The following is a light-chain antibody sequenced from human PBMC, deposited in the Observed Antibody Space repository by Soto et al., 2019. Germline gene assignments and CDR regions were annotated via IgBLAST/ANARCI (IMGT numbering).Light chain of an antibody. V-gene: IGKV3-20*01. CDR1: QSVSSNY. Sequence: EIVLTQSPGTLYLSPGERATLSCRASQSVSSNYLAWYQQKRGQAPRLLIYAASARATGIPDRFSGSGSGTDFTLTISRLEPEDFAVYFCQLYGSSPPRYNFGQGTKLEIK. CDR2: AAS. CDR3: QLYGSSPPRYN. J-gene: IGKJ2*01.